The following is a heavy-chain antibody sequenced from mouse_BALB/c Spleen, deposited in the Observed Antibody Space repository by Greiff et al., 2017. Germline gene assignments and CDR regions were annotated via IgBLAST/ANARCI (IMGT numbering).Heavy chain of an antibody. CDR2: ISDGGSYT. V-gene: IGHV5-4*02. CDR1: GFTFSDYY. J-gene: IGHJ4*01. D-gene: IGHD1-1*01. Sequence: EVQLQESGGGLVKPGGSLKLSCAASGFTFSDYYMYWVRQTPEKRLEWVATISDGGSYTYYPDSVKGRFTISRDNAKNNLYLQMSSLKSEDTAMYYCARGYGSSNYYAMDYWGQGTSVTVSS. CDR3: ARGYGSSNYYAMDY.